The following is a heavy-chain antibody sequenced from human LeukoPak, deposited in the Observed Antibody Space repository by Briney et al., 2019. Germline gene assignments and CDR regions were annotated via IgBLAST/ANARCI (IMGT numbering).Heavy chain of an antibody. CDR2: IYHSGST. CDR3: ARGRVSRSGYFDY. V-gene: IGHV4-38-2*02. Sequence: SETLSLTCTVSGYSISSGYYWGWIRQPPGKGLEWIGSIYHSGSTYYNPSLKSRVTISVDTSKNQFSLKLSSVTAADTAVYYCARGRVSRSGYFDYWGQGTLVTVSS. CDR1: GYSISSGYY. D-gene: IGHD3-10*01. J-gene: IGHJ4*02.